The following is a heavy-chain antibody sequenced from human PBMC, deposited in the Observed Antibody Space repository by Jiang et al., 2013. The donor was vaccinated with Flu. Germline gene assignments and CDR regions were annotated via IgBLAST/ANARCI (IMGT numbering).Heavy chain of an antibody. CDR3: ARDGGYYYYGMDV. J-gene: IGHJ6*02. V-gene: IGHV4-61*02. Sequence: GSGLVKPSQTLSLTCTVSGGSISSGSYYWSWIRQPAGKGLEWIGRIYTSGSTNYNPSLKSRVTISVDTSKNQFSLKLSSVTAADTAVYYCARDGGYYYYGMDVWGQGTTGHRLL. D-gene: IGHD3-16*01. CDR2: IYTSGST. CDR1: GGSISSGSYY.